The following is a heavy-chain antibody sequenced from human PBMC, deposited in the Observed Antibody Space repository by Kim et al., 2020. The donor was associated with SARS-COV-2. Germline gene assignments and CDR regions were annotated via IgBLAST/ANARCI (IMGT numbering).Heavy chain of an antibody. CDR3: AEGGLSYYGMDV. CDR1: GFTFSSYG. CDR2: ISYDGSNK. V-gene: IGHV3-33*05. Sequence: GGSLRLSCAASGFTFSSYGMHWVRQAPGKGLEWVAVISYDGSNKYYADSVKGRFTISRDNSKNTLYLQMNSLRAEDTAVYYCAEGGLSYYGMDVWGQGT. J-gene: IGHJ6*02. D-gene: IGHD3-16*01.